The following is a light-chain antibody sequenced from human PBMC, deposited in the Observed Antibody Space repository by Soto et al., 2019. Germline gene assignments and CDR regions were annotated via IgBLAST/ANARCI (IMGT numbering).Light chain of an antibody. CDR3: QQYNSYSWT. J-gene: IGKJ1*01. CDR1: QSISSY. V-gene: IGKV1-5*01. CDR2: DAS. Sequence: DIHMTQSPSSLSAALGDRVTITSRASQSISSYLNWYQQKPGKAPKLLIYDASTLESGVPSRFSGSRSGTEFTLTISSLQPDDFATYYCQQYNSYSWTFGQGTKVDI.